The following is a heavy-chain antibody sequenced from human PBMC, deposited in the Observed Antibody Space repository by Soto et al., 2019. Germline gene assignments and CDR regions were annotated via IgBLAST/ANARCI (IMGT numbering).Heavy chain of an antibody. D-gene: IGHD2-2*01. V-gene: IGHV3-23*01. Sequence: GGSLRLSCAASGFTFGSYAMSWVRQAPGKGLEWVSAISGSGGNTYYADSVKGRFTISRDNSKSTLYLQMNSLRAEDSAIYYCAKRTKPEYCSGTTCMGNWFDPWGQGTVVTVSS. J-gene: IGHJ5*02. CDR1: GFTFGSYA. CDR3: AKRTKPEYCSGTTCMGNWFDP. CDR2: ISGSGGNT.